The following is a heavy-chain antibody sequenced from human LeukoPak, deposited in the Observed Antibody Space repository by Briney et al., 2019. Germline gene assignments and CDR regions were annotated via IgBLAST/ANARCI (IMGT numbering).Heavy chain of an antibody. CDR2: ISAYNGNT. CDR3: ARLAVAGNWGYYFDY. D-gene: IGHD6-19*01. V-gene: IGHV1-18*01. J-gene: IGHJ4*02. Sequence: ASVKVSCKASGYTFTSYGISWVRQAPGQGLEWMGWISAYNGNTNYAQKLQGRVTVTTDTSTSTAYIELRSLRSDDTAVCYCARLAVAGNWGYYFDYWGQGTLVTVSS. CDR1: GYTFTSYG.